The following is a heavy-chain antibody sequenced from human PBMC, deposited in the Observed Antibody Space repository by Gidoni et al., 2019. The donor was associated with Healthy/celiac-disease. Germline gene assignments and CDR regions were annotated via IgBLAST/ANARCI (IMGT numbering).Heavy chain of an antibody. J-gene: IGHJ5*02. V-gene: IGHV3-33*01. CDR2: IWYDGSNK. D-gene: IGHD3-22*01. CDR3: ARDYYDSSGWWFDP. CDR1: GFTFRSYG. Sequence: QVQLVESGGGVVQPGRSLRLSSAASGFTFRSYGMHWVRQAPGKGLGWGAVIWYDGSNKYYADSVKGRFTISRDNSKNTLYLQMNSLRAEDTAVYYCARDYYDSSGWWFDPWGQGTLVTVSS.